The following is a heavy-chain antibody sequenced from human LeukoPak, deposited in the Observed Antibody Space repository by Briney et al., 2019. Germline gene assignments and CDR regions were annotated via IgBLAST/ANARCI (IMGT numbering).Heavy chain of an antibody. CDR1: GGSISSGSYY. Sequence: SETLSLTCTVPGGSISSGSYYWSWIRQPAGKGLEWIGRIYTSGSTNYNPSLKSRVTISVDTSKNQFSLKLSSVTAADTAVYYCARDARSGANWFDPWGQGTLVTVSS. CDR2: IYTSGST. D-gene: IGHD3-10*01. CDR3: ARDARSGANWFDP. J-gene: IGHJ5*02. V-gene: IGHV4-61*02.